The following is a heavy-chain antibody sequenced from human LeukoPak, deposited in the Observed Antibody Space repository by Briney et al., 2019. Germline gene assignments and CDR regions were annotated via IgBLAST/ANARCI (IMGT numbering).Heavy chain of an antibody. CDR2: INGDGRSI. CDR1: GFTFSSYW. J-gene: IGHJ4*02. V-gene: IGHV3-74*01. CDR3: AREATLAGGLLDY. Sequence: PGGSLRLSCVASGFTFSSYWMHWVRQDPRKGLVWVSRINGDGRSINYADSVRGRFTISRDNAKNTLYLQMNSLRAEDTAVYYCAREATLAGGLLDYWGQGTLVTVSS. D-gene: IGHD6-19*01.